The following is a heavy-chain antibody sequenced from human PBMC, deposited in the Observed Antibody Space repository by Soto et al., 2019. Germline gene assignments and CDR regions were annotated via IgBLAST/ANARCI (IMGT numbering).Heavy chain of an antibody. J-gene: IGHJ3*02. CDR3: ARDRILGYCTGGSCYSDAFDI. Sequence: GASVKVSCKASGYTFTIYGICWVRQAPGQGLEWMGWISAYNGNTNYAQKLQGRVTMTTDTSTSTAYMELRSLRSDDTAVYYCARDRILGYCTGGSCYSDAFDIWGQGTMVTVSS. D-gene: IGHD2-15*01. V-gene: IGHV1-18*01. CDR1: GYTFTIYG. CDR2: ISAYNGNT.